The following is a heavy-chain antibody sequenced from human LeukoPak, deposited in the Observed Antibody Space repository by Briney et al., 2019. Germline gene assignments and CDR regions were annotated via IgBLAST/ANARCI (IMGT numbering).Heavy chain of an antibody. J-gene: IGHJ4*02. V-gene: IGHV4-61*02. D-gene: IGHD3-3*01. Sequence: NPSETLSLTCTVSGGSISSGSYYWSWIRQPAGKGLEWIGRIYTSGSTNYNPSLKSRVTISVDTSKNQFSLKLSSVTAADTAVYYCARVAQGRDDFWSGYSGPHYFDYWGQGTLVTVSS. CDR2: IYTSGST. CDR3: ARVAQGRDDFWSGYSGPHYFDY. CDR1: GGSISSGSYY.